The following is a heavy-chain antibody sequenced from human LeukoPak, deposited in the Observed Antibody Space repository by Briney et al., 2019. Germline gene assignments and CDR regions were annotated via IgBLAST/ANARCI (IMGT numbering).Heavy chain of an antibody. J-gene: IGHJ4*02. CDR3: AKAQGGSSWPYFDY. CDR2: ISYDGSNK. V-gene: IGHV3-30*18. Sequence: PGGSLRLSCAAFGFTFSSYGMPWVRQAPGKGLEWVAVISYDGSNKYYADSVKGQFTISRDNSKNTLYLQMNSLRAEDTAVYYCAKAQGGSSWPYFDYWGQGTLVTVSS. CDR1: GFTFSSYG. D-gene: IGHD6-13*01.